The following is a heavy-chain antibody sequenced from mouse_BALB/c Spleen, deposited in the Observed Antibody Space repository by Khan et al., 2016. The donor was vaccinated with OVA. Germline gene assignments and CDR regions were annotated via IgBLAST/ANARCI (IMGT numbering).Heavy chain of an antibody. CDR3: ARDAYFGNYFDY. J-gene: IGHJ2*01. CDR1: GYTFTNYW. CDR2: IYPSDGRT. D-gene: IGHD2-10*01. V-gene: IGHV1S81*02. Sequence: QVQLQQSGAELVKPGASLKLSCKASGYTFTNYWVHWVKQRPGQGLEWIGEIYPSDGRTNYNEKFKSKVTLTVDKPYSTVYMQLSSLTSEDSAVYYCARDAYFGNYFDYWGEGTTLTVSS.